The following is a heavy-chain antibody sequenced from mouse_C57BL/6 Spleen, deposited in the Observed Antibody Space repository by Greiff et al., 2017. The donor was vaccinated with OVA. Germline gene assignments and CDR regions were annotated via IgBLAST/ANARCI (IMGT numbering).Heavy chain of an antibody. CDR1: GYTFTDYY. D-gene: IGHD4-1*01. CDR3: ASWDDDY. Sequence: EVQLQQSGPELVKPGASVKISCKASGYTFTDYYMNWVKQSHGKSLEWIGDINPNNGGTSYNQKFKGKATLTVDKSSSTAYMELRSLTSEDSAVYYYASWDDDYWGQGTTLTVSS. J-gene: IGHJ2*01. CDR2: INPNNGGT. V-gene: IGHV1-26*01.